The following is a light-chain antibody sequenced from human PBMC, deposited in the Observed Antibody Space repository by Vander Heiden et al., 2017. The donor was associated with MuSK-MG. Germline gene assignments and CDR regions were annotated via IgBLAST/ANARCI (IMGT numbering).Light chain of an antibody. CDR3: QQNRNWPIT. CDR1: QSVSSD. CDR2: GAS. J-gene: IGKJ4*01. V-gene: IGKV3-15*01. Sequence: EIVMTQSPATLSVSPGERATLSCRASQSVSSDLAWYQQKPGQAPRLLIFGASTRATGIPARFSGSGSGTEFTLTISSLQSEDFAVYYCQQNRNWPITFGGGTKVDIK.